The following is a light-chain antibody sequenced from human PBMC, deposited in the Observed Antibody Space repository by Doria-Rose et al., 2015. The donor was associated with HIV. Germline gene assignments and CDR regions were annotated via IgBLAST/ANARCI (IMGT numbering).Light chain of an antibody. V-gene: IGKV3-20*01. Sequence: LSLSPGERATLSCRASQSFSSTYLAWYQQKPGQAPSLLIYDGSTMATGIPDRFSASGSGTDFTLTINRLEPEDFALYYCHQYGTSWTFGQGTKVEI. CDR1: QSFSSTY. J-gene: IGKJ1*01. CDR3: HQYGTSWT. CDR2: DGS.